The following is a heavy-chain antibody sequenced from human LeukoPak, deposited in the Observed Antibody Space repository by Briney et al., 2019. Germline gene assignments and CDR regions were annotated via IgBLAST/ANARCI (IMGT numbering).Heavy chain of an antibody. CDR1: GYTFTSYD. CDR3: ARGPGEGDYGDYGGGNWFDP. D-gene: IGHD4-17*01. J-gene: IGHJ5*02. CDR2: MNPNSGST. V-gene: IGHV1-8*02. Sequence: ASVKVSCKASGYTFTSYDINWVRQAPGQGLEWMGWMNPNSGSTHYAQMFQGRVTMTRNTSISTAYMELSSLRSEDTAVYYCARGPGEGDYGDYGGGNWFDPWGQGTLVTVSS.